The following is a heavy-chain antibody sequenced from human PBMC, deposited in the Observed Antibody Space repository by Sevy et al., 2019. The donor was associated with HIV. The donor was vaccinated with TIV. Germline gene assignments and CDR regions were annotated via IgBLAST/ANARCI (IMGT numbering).Heavy chain of an antibody. Sequence: GGSLRLSCAASGLTFSNYAMSWVRQAPGKGLEWVSTFSFGCGKINYVDSVKGRFTISRDNSKNTLYLQMNSLRAEDTALYYCAREGCSKPHDYWGQGTLVTVSS. CDR3: AREGCSKPHDY. CDR1: GLTFSNYA. J-gene: IGHJ4*02. CDR2: FSFGCGKI. V-gene: IGHV3-23*01. D-gene: IGHD2-2*01.